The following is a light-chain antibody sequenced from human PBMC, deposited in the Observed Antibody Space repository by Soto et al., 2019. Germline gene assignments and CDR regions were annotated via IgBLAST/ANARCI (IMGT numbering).Light chain of an antibody. CDR3: QQRRNWPLT. CDR2: GAS. J-gene: IGKJ4*01. CDR1: ESVSNN. V-gene: IGKV3-15*01. Sequence: EIVMAQSPATLSVSPGERVTLSCRASESVSNNVAWYQQKLGQAPRLLIYGASTRGTGIPARFSGSGSGTDYTLTISSLEPEDFAVYYCQQRRNWPLTFGGGTKVDIK.